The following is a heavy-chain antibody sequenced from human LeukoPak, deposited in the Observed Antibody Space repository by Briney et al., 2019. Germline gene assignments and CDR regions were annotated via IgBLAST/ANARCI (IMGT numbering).Heavy chain of an antibody. J-gene: IGHJ4*02. CDR1: GGTFSSYT. CDR2: IIPVFGTA. V-gene: IGHV1-69*06. CDR3: ATPYSSANFDY. D-gene: IGHD3-22*01. Sequence: VKVSCKASGGTFSSYTINWVRQAPGQGLEWMGGIIPVFGTANYAQKFQGRVTMTEDTSTDTAYMELSSLRSEDTAVYYCATPYSSANFDYWGQGTLVTDSS.